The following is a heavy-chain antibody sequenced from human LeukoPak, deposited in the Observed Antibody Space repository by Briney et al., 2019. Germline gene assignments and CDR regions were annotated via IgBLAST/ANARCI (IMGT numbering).Heavy chain of an antibody. CDR3: ARAYSSGWYYFDY. CDR1: GYSISSGYY. D-gene: IGHD6-19*01. Sequence: PSETLSLTCAVSGYSISSGYYWGWIRQPPGKGLEWIGSIYHSGSPYYNPPLKSRVTISVDTSKNQFSLKLSSVIAADTAVYYCARAYSSGWYYFDYWGQGTLVTVSS. V-gene: IGHV4-38-2*01. CDR2: IYHSGSP. J-gene: IGHJ4*02.